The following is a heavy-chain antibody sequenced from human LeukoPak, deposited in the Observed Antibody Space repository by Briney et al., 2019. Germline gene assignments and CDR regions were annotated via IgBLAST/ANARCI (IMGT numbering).Heavy chain of an antibody. J-gene: IGHJ4*02. V-gene: IGHV4-39*01. CDR3: ARTSGSYEAYDY. D-gene: IGHD1-26*01. CDR2: IYYSGST. Sequence: PSETLSLTCTVSDDSITIYYWGWIRQPPGKGLEWIGSIYYSGSTYYNPSLKSRVTISVDTSKNQFSLKLSSVTAADTAVYYCARTSGSYEAYDYWGQGTLVTVSS. CDR1: DDSITIYY.